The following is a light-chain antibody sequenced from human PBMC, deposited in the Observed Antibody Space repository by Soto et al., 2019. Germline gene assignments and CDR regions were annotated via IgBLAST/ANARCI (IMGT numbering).Light chain of an antibody. V-gene: IGKV1-39*01. CDR1: ESIARH. J-gene: IGKJ5*01. CDR3: QQSYSTLSIT. CDR2: APS. Sequence: DIQMTQSPSSLSASVGDRVTITCRASESIARHLNWYQQKPGKAPKLLIYAPSSLQNGVPSRFRGGGSGTYFTLTISNLQPEDFATYYCQQSYSTLSITFGQGTRLEIK.